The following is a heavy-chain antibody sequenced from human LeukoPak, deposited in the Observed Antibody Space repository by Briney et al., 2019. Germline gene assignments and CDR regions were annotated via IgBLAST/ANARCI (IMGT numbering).Heavy chain of an antibody. CDR3: AKSHTMAQSDYGDFGY. J-gene: IGHJ4*02. CDR2: IRYDGSDK. CDR1: GFTFSNYG. V-gene: IGHV3-30*02. D-gene: IGHD3-16*01. Sequence: GGSLRLSCAASGFTFSNYGMHWVRQAPGKGLEWVAFIRYDGSDKYYEDSLKGRFTISRDNSKNTVYLQMNSLRAEDTAVYYCAKSHTMAQSDYGDFGYWGQGILVTVSS.